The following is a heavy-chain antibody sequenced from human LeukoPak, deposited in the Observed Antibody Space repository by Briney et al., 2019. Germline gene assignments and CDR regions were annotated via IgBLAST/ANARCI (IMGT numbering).Heavy chain of an antibody. CDR2: ISAYNGNT. J-gene: IGHJ4*02. CDR3: ARDPPLLLWFGELLYY. Sequence: ASVKVSCKASGYTFTSYGISWVRQAPGQGLEWMGWISAYNGNTNYAQKLQGRVTMTTDTSTSTAYMELRSLRSDDTAVYYCARDPPLLLWFGELLYYWGQGTLVTVSS. V-gene: IGHV1-18*01. D-gene: IGHD3-10*01. CDR1: GYTFTSYG.